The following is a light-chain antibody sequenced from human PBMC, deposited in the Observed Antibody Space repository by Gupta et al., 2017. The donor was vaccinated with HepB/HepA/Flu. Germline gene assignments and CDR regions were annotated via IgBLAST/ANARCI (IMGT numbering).Light chain of an antibody. CDR3: QQYNHHPFT. CDR2: DAS. CDR1: QDITNY. Sequence: DIQMTQSPSSLSASIGDRVTITCQASQDITNYLSWYQQKPGKAPKLLIYDASNLETGVPPRFSGSGSGTDFTFTISSLQPEDIATYYCQQYNHHPFTFGPGTKV. J-gene: IGKJ3*01. V-gene: IGKV1-33*01.